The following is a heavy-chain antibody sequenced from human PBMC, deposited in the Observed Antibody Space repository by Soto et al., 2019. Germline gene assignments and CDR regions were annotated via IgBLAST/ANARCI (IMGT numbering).Heavy chain of an antibody. CDR3: ARDGSGYRSSASPMDV. V-gene: IGHV1-69*01. J-gene: IGHJ6*02. D-gene: IGHD3-22*01. CDR2: IIPIFGTA. CDR1: GDTFSSYA. Sequence: QVQLVQSGAEVKKPGSSVKVSCKASGDTFSSYAISWVRQAPGQGLEWMGGIIPIFGTANYAQKFQGRVTISAEESTSTAYMELSSLRSEDTAVYYCARDGSGYRSSASPMDVWGQGTTVTVSS.